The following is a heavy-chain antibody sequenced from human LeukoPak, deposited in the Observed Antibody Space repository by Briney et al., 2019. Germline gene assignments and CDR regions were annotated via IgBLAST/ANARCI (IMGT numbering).Heavy chain of an antibody. CDR3: VRGYSSGYRLDY. Sequence: GGSLRLSCAASGFTFSSYWMHWVRQAPVKGLLWVSRINGDGSSTDYADSEKGRFTISRDNAKNTVYLQMNRLKAEDTAVYYCVRGYSSGYRLDYWGQGTLVTVSS. J-gene: IGHJ4*02. D-gene: IGHD3-22*01. CDR2: INGDGSST. V-gene: IGHV3-74*01. CDR1: GFTFSSYW.